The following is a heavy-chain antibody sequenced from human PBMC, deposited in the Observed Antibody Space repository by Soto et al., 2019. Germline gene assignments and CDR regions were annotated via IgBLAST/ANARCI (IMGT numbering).Heavy chain of an antibody. CDR2: ISGSGGET. CDR3: AKDLECSGGGCGLFQH. Sequence: EVQLLESGGGLVQPGGSLRLSCAASGFTFSSYAMSWVRQAPGKGLEWVSAISGSGGETYYADSVKGRFTITRDNSKNPRDLHMNSLRAGDTAVYYCAKDLECSGGGCGLFQHWGQGTLATVSS. CDR1: GFTFSSYA. J-gene: IGHJ1*01. D-gene: IGHD2-15*01. V-gene: IGHV3-23*01.